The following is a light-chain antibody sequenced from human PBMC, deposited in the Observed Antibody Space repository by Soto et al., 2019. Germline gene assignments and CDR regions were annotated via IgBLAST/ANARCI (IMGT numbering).Light chain of an antibody. J-gene: IGKJ5*01. Sequence: EIVLTQSPGTLSLSPGERATLSCRASQSVSSSYLAWYQQKPGQAPRLRIYGASSRATGISDRFSGSGSGTDFTLTISRLETEDFAVYYCKQYRSSPLITFGQGTRLEIK. CDR2: GAS. CDR1: QSVSSSY. CDR3: KQYRSSPLIT. V-gene: IGKV3-20*01.